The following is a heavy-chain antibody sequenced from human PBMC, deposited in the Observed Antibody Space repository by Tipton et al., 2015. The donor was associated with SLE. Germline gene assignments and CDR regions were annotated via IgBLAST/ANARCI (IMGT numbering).Heavy chain of an antibody. CDR2: IYYSGST. CDR1: GGSISSGGYY. J-gene: IGHJ2*01. Sequence: TLSLTCTVSGGSISSGGYYWSWTRQHPGKGLEWIGYIYYSGSTYYNPSLKSRVTISIDTSKNQFSLKLSSVTAADTAVYYCARKRVADLDFDLWGRGGLVTVSS. CDR3: ARKRVADLDFDL. D-gene: IGHD2-21*01. V-gene: IGHV4-31*03.